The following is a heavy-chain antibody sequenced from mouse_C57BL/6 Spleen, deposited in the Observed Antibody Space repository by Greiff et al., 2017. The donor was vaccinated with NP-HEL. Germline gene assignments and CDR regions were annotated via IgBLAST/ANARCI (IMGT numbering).Heavy chain of an antibody. V-gene: IGHV1-5*01. Sequence: VQLQQSGTVLARPGASVKMSCKTSGYTFTSYWMHWVKQRPGQGLEWIGAIYPGNSDTSYNQKFKGKAKLTAVTSASTAYMELSSLTNEDSAVYYCTRGREYYYYDVLDYWGQGTTLTVSS. D-gene: IGHD2-4*01. CDR1: GYTFTSYW. CDR3: TRGREYYYYDVLDY. J-gene: IGHJ2*01. CDR2: IYPGNSDT.